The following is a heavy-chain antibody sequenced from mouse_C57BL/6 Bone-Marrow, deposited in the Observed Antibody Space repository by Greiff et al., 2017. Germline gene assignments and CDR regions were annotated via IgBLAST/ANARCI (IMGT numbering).Heavy chain of an antibody. CDR1: GFTFNTYA. CDR2: IRRKSSNYTT. J-gene: IGHJ4*01. V-gene: IGHV10-3*01. D-gene: IGHD2-12*01. Sequence: EVQLVQSGGGLVQPKGSLKLSCAASGFTFNTYAMHWVRQAPGQGLEWVARIRRKSSNYTTYYADSVKDRFTISRDDSQSMLYLQINNLKTEATAMYYGVRGGYNYGNAMNYWGQGNSVTVSS. CDR3: VRGGYNYGNAMNY.